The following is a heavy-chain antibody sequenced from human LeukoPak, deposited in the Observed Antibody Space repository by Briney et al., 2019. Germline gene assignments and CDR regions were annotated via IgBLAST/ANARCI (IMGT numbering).Heavy chain of an antibody. V-gene: IGHV3-30*02. J-gene: IGHJ6*02. CDR1: GFTFNTYA. D-gene: IGHD6-19*01. CDR3: AKDMLEWLVLGGYYYYYYGMDV. CDR2: IRYDGTDE. Sequence: GGSLRLSCAASGFTFNTYAMHWVRQAPGKGLEWVAIIRYDGTDEYYADSVKGRFTISRDNSKNSLYLQMNSLRTEDTALYYCAKDMLEWLVLGGYYYYYYGMDVWGQGTTVTVSS.